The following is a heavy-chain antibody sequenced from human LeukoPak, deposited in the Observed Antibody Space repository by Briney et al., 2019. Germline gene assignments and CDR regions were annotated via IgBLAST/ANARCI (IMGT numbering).Heavy chain of an antibody. CDR2: INPNSGGT. CDR1: GYTFTGYY. Sequence: ASVKVSCKVSGYTFTGYYMHWVRQAPGQGLEWMGRINPNSGGTNYAQKFQGRVTMTRDTSISTAYMELSRLRSDDTAVYYCALLLWFGELLQRSDYWGQGTLVTVSS. J-gene: IGHJ4*02. CDR3: ALLLWFGELLQRSDY. V-gene: IGHV1-2*06. D-gene: IGHD3-10*01.